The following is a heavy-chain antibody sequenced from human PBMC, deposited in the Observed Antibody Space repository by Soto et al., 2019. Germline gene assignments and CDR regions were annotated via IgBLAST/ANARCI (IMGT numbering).Heavy chain of an antibody. CDR1: GASVSSTSYY. CDR3: ASRRRDESCNAASCYVTY. J-gene: IGHJ4*02. Sequence: QLQLQESGPGLVKPSETLSLTCTVSGASVSSTSYYWGWIRQPPGKGLDWIGSIHYSVNTYYNPSLKSRVTISVDTSKNQFSLILPSVTAADTAVYYCASRRRDESCNAASCYVTYWGQGTLVTVSS. D-gene: IGHD2-2*01. V-gene: IGHV4-39*01. CDR2: IHYSVNT.